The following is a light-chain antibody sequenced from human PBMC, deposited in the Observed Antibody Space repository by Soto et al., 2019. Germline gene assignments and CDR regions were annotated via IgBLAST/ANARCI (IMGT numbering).Light chain of an antibody. CDR1: SGDVGSYAL. V-gene: IGLV2-23*02. Sequence: QSALTQPASVSGSPGQSITISCTGTSGDVGSYALVSWYQQHPGKAPKLLIYQVTKRPSGVSNRFSGSRSATTASLTISGLQADDEADYHCSSYAGRNTWVFGGGTQLTVL. CDR3: SSYAGRNTWV. J-gene: IGLJ3*02. CDR2: QVT.